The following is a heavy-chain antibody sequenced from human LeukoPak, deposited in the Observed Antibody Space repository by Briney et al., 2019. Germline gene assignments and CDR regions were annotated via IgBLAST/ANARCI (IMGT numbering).Heavy chain of an antibody. D-gene: IGHD6-13*01. J-gene: IGHJ4*02. CDR1: IGSISSYY. V-gene: IGHV4-34*01. Sequence: SETLSLTCSVSIGSISSYYWSWIRQPPGKGLEWIGEINHSGSTNYNPSLKSRVTISVDTSKNQFSLKLSSVTAADTAVYYCARHGYSSSWYPEPFDYWGQGTLVTVSS. CDR3: ARHGYSSSWYPEPFDY. CDR2: INHSGST.